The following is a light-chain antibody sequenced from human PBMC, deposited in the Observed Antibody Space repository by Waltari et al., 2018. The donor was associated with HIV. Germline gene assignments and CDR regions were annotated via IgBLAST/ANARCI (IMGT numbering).Light chain of an antibody. Sequence: QSPLTQPPPASGSTGQSHAPYCTGTTKAVGLYTYVSWYQQNPGEAPKLIIVEFSKRPSVVPDRFSGSKSGNTASLTVSGLQSEDEADYFCSSYAGSNTLLFGGGTKLTVL. CDR3: SSYAGSNTLL. CDR1: TKAVGLYTY. CDR2: EFS. J-gene: IGLJ2*01. V-gene: IGLV2-8*01.